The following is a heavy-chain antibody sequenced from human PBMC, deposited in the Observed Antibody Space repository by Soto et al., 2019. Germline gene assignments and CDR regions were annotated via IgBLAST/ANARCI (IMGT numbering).Heavy chain of an antibody. CDR2: ITFRGVT. V-gene: IGHV4-34*01. Sequence: SETLSLTCDVHGDSLSCYAWSWIRQPPGKGLEWIGEITFRGVTNYHPSLKSRVSMSVDASKNRISMNVSSVTAADKALYFCARKIEDSTRHVEWFSYKWFDPWGPGTPVT. J-gene: IGHJ5*02. D-gene: IGHD3-9*01. CDR1: GDSLSCYA. CDR3: ARKIEDSTRHVEWFSYKWFDP.